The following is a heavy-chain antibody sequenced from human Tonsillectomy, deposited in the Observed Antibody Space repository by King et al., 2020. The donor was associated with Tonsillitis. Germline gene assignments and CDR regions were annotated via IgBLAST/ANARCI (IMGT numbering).Heavy chain of an antibody. CDR1: GFTFTNYA. CDR2: ISASGRTI. Sequence: VQLVESGGGLVQPGGSLRLSCAASGFTFTNYAMNWVRQAPGKGLEWVSGISASGRTIYYADSVKGRFTISRDYSKNNLYLQMSSLRAEDTALYYCAKARDIVVAVGEIWGQGTMVTVSS. J-gene: IGHJ3*02. V-gene: IGHV3-23*04. D-gene: IGHD3-22*01. CDR3: AKARDIVVAVGEI.